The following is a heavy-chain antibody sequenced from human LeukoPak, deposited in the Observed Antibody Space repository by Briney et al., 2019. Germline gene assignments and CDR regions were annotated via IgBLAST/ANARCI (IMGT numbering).Heavy chain of an antibody. Sequence: SETLSLTCTVSVDSLRDYYWNWIRQSPGKGLEWIGYIYYTGNTNYNPSLKSRVTLSVDTSSKQFSLQMTSVTAADTAVYYCARDVVVVPAAIHYGMDVWGQGTTVTVSS. CDR3: ARDVVVVPAAIHYGMDV. CDR2: IYYTGNT. D-gene: IGHD2-2*01. J-gene: IGHJ6*02. V-gene: IGHV4-59*12. CDR1: VDSLRDYY.